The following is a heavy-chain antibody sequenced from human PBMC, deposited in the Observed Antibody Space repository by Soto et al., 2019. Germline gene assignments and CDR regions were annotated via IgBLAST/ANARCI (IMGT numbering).Heavy chain of an antibody. CDR1: GYGLSVYV. V-gene: IGHV1-18*01. J-gene: IGHJ6*01. D-gene: IGHD2-2*01. CDR3: ARDTHQKLYCTSSSCYHYYYGLAV. CDR2: ISAYNGDT. Sequence: KGDWKASGYGLSVYVVSWGRLAHGRGLEWMGWISAYNGDTNYAQNLQGRVTMTTDTSTQTAYMELRSLRSDDTAVYYCARDTHQKLYCTSSSCYHYYYGLAVCGQGPTVT.